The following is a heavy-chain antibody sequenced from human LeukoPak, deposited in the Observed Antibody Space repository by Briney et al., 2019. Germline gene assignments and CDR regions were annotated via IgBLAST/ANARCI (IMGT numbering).Heavy chain of an antibody. V-gene: IGHV3-21*01. Sequence: GGSLRLSCAASGFIFSAYGMNWVRQAPGKGLEWVSSITTSSYVYYSDSVKGRFTVSRDNTKQSLFLQLNSLRAEDTAVYYCGSDIDRGDPVLDYWGQGTLVTVSS. D-gene: IGHD4-17*01. CDR3: GSDIDRGDPVLDY. CDR2: ITTSSYV. J-gene: IGHJ4*02. CDR1: GFIFSAYG.